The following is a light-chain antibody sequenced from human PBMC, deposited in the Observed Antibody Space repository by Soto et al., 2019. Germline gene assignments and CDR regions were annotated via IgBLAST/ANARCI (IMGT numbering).Light chain of an antibody. Sequence: DVKMTQSPSTLSASVGDRVTITCRASQNIGDWLAWFQQKPGRAPKLLIYKASNLESGVPSTFSGSASGTEFTLTISSLQPADFATYYCQQYYDYSWTFGQGTKVDIK. CDR3: QQYYDYSWT. CDR2: KAS. V-gene: IGKV1-5*03. CDR1: QNIGDW. J-gene: IGKJ1*01.